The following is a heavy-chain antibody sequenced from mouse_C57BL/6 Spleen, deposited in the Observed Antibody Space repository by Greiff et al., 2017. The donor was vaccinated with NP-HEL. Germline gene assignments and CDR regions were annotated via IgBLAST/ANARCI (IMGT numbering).Heavy chain of an antibody. Sequence: EVKLQESGPELVKPGASVKMSCKASGYTFTDYNMHWVKQSHGKSLEWIGYINPNNGGTSYNQKFKGKATLTVNKSSSTAYMELRSLTSEDSAVYYCARLYVYDWYFDVWGTGTTVTVSS. CDR1: GYTFTDYN. CDR2: INPNNGGT. V-gene: IGHV1-22*01. J-gene: IGHJ1*03. CDR3: ARLYVYDWYFDV. D-gene: IGHD2-2*01.